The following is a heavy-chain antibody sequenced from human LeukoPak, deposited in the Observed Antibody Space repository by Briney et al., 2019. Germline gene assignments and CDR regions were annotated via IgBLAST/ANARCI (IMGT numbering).Heavy chain of an antibody. D-gene: IGHD6-19*01. CDR3: ARVGYSSAGLDP. J-gene: IGHJ5*02. CDR1: GFTFSSYS. Sequence: GGSLRLSCAASGFTFSSYSMNWVRQAPGKGLEWVSYISSSGSTIYYADSVKGRFTISRDNAKNSLYLQMNSLRAEDTAVYYCARVGYSSAGLDPWGQGTLVTVSS. V-gene: IGHV3-48*04. CDR2: ISSSGSTI.